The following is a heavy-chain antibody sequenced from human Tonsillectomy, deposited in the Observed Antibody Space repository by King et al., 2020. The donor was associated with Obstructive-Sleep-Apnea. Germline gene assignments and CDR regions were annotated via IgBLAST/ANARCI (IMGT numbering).Heavy chain of an antibody. J-gene: IGHJ4*02. CDR1: GFTFATYA. V-gene: IGHV3-23*04. CDR3: ATGINHADYVRGAFDY. D-gene: IGHD4-17*01. CDR2: IRGSTGPP. Sequence: VQLVESGGGLVQPGGSLRLSCTASGFTFATYAMNWVRQAPGKGLEWVSVIRGSTGPPFYADSVKGLLTISRDNSKNTLYLQMNSLRARDSAVYSCATGINHADYVRGAFDYWGQGSLVTVSS.